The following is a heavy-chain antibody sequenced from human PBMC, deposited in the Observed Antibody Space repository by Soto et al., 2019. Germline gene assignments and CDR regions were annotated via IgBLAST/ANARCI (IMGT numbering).Heavy chain of an antibody. D-gene: IGHD6-13*01. CDR1: GGTFSSYA. CDR3: ARRRVAAAGSTTNYFDY. J-gene: IGHJ4*02. Sequence: QVQLVQSGAEVKKPGSSVKVSCKASGGTFSSYAISWVRQAPGQGLEWMGGIIPIFGTANYAQKFQGRVSITADESTSTAYMELSSLRSEDTAVYYCARRRVAAAGSTTNYFDYWGQGTLVTVSS. CDR2: IIPIFGTA. V-gene: IGHV1-69*01.